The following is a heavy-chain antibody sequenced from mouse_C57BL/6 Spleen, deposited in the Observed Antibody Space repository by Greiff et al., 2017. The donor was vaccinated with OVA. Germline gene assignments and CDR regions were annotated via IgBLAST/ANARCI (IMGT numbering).Heavy chain of an antibody. V-gene: IGHV1-66*01. D-gene: IGHD2-2*01. J-gene: IGHJ1*03. CDR3: AREGLDWYFDV. Sequence: VQLKESGPELVKPGASVKISCKASGYSFTSYYIHWVKQRPGQGLEWIGWIYPGSGNTKYNEKFKGKATLTADTSSSTAYMQLSSLTSEDSAVYYCAREGLDWYFDVWGTGTTVTVSS. CDR1: GYSFTSYY. CDR2: IYPGSGNT.